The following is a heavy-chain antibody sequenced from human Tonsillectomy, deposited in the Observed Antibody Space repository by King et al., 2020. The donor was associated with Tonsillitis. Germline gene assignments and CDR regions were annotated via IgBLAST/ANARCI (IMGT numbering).Heavy chain of an antibody. V-gene: IGHV1-2*02. CDR1: GYTFNGYY. J-gene: IGHJ4*02. CDR2: INAHTGGT. Sequence: QLVQSGAEVKKPGASVKVSCKASGYTFNGYYIHWIRQAPGQGLEWLGWINAHTGGTKYAQKFQDRVTMTRDTSTSTAYMDLSRLRSDDTAFYYCARDIVWGDPTEGNSSWSYFDYWGQGTLVTVSS. CDR3: ARDIVWGDPTEGNSSWSYFDY. D-gene: IGHD6-13*01.